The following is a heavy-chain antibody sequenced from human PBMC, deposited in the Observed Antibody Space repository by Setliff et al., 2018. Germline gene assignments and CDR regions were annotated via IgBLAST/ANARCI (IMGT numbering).Heavy chain of an antibody. V-gene: IGHV3-11*04. CDR1: GFSFSGYY. CDR3: ARDGVSYAIDV. CDR2: ISGSGSTI. J-gene: IGHJ6*02. Sequence: PGGSLRLSCAASGFSFSGYYMRWVRQAPGKGLDWISKISGSGSTIFYADSVRGRFTISRDNAKNLLYLQMNNLRVEDTALYSCARDGVSYAIDVWGQGTTVTVSS.